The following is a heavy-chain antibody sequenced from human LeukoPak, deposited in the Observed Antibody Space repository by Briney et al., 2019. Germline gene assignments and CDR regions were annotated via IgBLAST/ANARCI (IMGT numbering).Heavy chain of an antibody. CDR1: GYTFTSYG. V-gene: IGHV1-18*01. D-gene: IGHD2-2*01. CDR3: ASRTYCSSTSCFDYMDV. CDR2: ISAYNGNT. J-gene: IGHJ6*03. Sequence: ASVKVSCKASGYTFTSYGISWVRQAPGQGLEWMGWISAYNGNTNYAQKLQGRVTMTTDTSTSTAYMELRSLRSDDTAVYYCASRTYCSSTSCFDYMDVWGKGTTVTVSS.